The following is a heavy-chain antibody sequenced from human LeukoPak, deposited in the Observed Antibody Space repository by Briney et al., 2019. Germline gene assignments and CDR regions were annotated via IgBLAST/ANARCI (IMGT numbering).Heavy chain of an antibody. V-gene: IGHV3-66*01. CDR2: IYSGGIT. D-gene: IGHD1-7*01. J-gene: IGHJ4*02. CDR3: ARDRVTSRNYYFDD. Sequence: GGSLRLSCAASGFTISDSYMSWVRQAPGKGLEWVSAIYSGGITYYADSVKGRFTVSRDDSKNTLSLQMNSLRAEDTSIYYCARDRVTSRNYYFDDWGQGTLVTVSS. CDR1: GFTISDSY.